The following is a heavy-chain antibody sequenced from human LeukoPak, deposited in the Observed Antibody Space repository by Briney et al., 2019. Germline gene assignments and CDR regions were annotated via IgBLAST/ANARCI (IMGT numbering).Heavy chain of an antibody. V-gene: IGHV1-69*06. D-gene: IGHD3-10*01. CDR2: IIPIFGTA. CDR1: GYTFTGYY. CDR3: ARDHLWFGDYPPGPLDY. Sequence: ASVKVSCKASGYTFTGYYMHWVRQAPGQGLEWMGGIIPIFGTANYAQKFQGRVTITADKSTSTAYMELSSLRSEDTAVYYCARDHLWFGDYPPGPLDYWGQGTLVTVSS. J-gene: IGHJ4*02.